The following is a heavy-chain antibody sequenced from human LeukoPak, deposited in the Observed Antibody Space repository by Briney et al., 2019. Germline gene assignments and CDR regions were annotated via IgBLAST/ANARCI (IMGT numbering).Heavy chain of an antibody. D-gene: IGHD5-18*01. CDR1: GYSFTSYW. Sequence: GASLKISCKGSGYSFTSYWIGWVRQLPGRGLEWMGIIYPGDSDTRYSPSFQGQVTNSADKSISTAYLQWSSLKASDSAMYYCARRQDTAMVSPWDYWGQGTLVSVSS. J-gene: IGHJ4*02. V-gene: IGHV5-51*01. CDR2: IYPGDSDT. CDR3: ARRQDTAMVSPWDY.